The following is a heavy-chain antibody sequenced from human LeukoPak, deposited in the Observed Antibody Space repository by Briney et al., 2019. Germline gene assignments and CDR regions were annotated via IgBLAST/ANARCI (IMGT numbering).Heavy chain of an antibody. Sequence: GGSLRLSCAASGFTFSGSAMHWVRQASGKGLEWVGRIRSKANSYATAYAASVKGRFTISRDDSKNTAYLQMNSLKTEDTAVYYCTRPYAADTAMDSFDYWGQGTLVTVSS. J-gene: IGHJ4*02. CDR2: IRSKANSYAT. V-gene: IGHV3-73*01. D-gene: IGHD5-18*01. CDR1: GFTFSGSA. CDR3: TRPYAADTAMDSFDY.